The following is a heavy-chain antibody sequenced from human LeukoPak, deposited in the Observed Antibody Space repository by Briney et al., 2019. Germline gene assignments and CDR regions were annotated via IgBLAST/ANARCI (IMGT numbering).Heavy chain of an antibody. V-gene: IGHV4-61*02. J-gene: IGHJ4*02. CDR3: ARDIDYYDSSGYYSYFDY. CDR1: GGSISSGSYY. Sequence: SQTLSLTCTVSGGSISSGSYYWSWIRQPAGKGLEWIGRIYTSGSTNYNPSLKSRVTISVDTSKNQFSLKLSSVTAADTAVYYCARDIDYYDSSGYYSYFDYWGQGTLVTVSS. CDR2: IYTSGST. D-gene: IGHD3-22*01.